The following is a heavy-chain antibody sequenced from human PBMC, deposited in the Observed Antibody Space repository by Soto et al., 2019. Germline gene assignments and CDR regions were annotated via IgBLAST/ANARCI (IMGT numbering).Heavy chain of an antibody. CDR2: INHSGST. V-gene: IGHV4-34*01. D-gene: IGHD1-26*01. J-gene: IGHJ4*02. CDR3: ARGKEWGLLPFDY. CDR1: GGSFSGYY. Sequence: LSLTCAVYGGSFSGYYWSWIRRPPGKGLEWIGEINHSGSTNYNLSLKSRVTISVDTSKNQFSLKLSSVTAADTAVYYCARGKEWGLLPFDYWGQGTLVTVSS.